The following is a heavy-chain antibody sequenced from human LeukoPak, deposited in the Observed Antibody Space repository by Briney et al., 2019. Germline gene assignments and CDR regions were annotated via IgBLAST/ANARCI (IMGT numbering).Heavy chain of an antibody. CDR2: ISGSGGST. D-gene: IGHD6-13*01. CDR1: GFTFSSYA. J-gene: IGHJ5*02. V-gene: IGHV3-23*01. CDR3: AKDSSWYWFDP. Sequence: GGSLRLSCAASGFTFSSYALSWVRQAPGKGLEWVSAISGSGGSTYYADSVKGRFTISRDNSKNTLYLQMNSLRAEDTAVCYCAKDSSWYWFDPWGQGTLVTVSS.